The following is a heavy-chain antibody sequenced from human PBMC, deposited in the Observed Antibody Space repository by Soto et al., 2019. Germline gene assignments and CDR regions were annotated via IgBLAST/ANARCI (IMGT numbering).Heavy chain of an antibody. CDR2: IYYSGST. CDR3: ARERAVVAGPFDP. D-gene: IGHD2-15*01. Sequence: QVQLQESGPGLVKPSETLSLTCTVSGGSVSSGSYYWSWIRQPPGKGLEWIGYIYYSGSTNYNPSLKRRVTISVDTSKNQFSLKLSSVTAADTAVYYCARERAVVAGPFDPWGQGTLVTVSS. V-gene: IGHV4-61*01. CDR1: GGSVSSGSYY. J-gene: IGHJ5*02.